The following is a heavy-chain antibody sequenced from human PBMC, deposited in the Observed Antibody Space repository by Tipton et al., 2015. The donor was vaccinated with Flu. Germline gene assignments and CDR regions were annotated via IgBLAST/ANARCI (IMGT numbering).Heavy chain of an antibody. CDR3: ASQCAVYDYDPFDI. V-gene: IGHV4-61*02. CDR1: GGSISSGNYY. D-gene: IGHD5/OR15-5a*01. CDR2: IYSSGST. J-gene: IGHJ3*02. Sequence: TLSLTCTVSGGSISSGNYYWSWIRQPAGKGLEWIGRIYSSGSTNYNPSLKSRITISIDTSKNQFSLKLNSVAATDTAVYFCASQCAVYDYDPFDIWGQGTTVTVSS.